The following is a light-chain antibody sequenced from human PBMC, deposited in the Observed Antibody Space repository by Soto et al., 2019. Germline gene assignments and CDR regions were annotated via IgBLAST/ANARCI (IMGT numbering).Light chain of an antibody. CDR1: QSVSSY. Sequence: EIVLTQSPATLSLSPGERATLSCRASQSVSSYLAWYQQKPGQAPRLLIYDASNRATGIPARFSGSGSGTDFTITISGLEADDFAVYYCQQRSIWPRTFGQATPVEIK. J-gene: IGKJ1*01. CDR3: QQRSIWPRT. CDR2: DAS. V-gene: IGKV3-11*01.